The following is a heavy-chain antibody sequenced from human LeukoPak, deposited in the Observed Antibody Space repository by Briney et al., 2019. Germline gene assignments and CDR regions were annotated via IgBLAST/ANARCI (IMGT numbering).Heavy chain of an antibody. Sequence: SETLSLTCTVSGGSISIYYWSWIRQPPGKGLEWIGYIYYSGSTNYNPSLKSRVTISVDTSKNQFSLKLSSVTAADTAVYYCARGSYYYGPSGEGKFDPWGQGTLVTVSS. D-gene: IGHD3-10*01. J-gene: IGHJ5*02. CDR1: GGSISIYY. V-gene: IGHV4-59*01. CDR3: ARGSYYYGPSGEGKFDP. CDR2: IYYSGST.